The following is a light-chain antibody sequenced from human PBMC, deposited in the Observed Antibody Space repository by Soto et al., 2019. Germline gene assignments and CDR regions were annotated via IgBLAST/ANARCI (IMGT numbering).Light chain of an antibody. J-gene: IGKJ1*01. CDR2: KVS. CDR3: MQGRYWPPWM. V-gene: IGKV2-30*01. CDR1: QSLGSSDGVIY. Sequence: DVVMTQSPLSLPVTLGQPASISCRSSQSLGSSDGVIYLNWFQQRPGQSPRRLIYKVSNRDSGVPDRFSGSGSGTDFTLKISRVEAEDVGVYYCMQGRYWPPWMFGQGTKVEIK.